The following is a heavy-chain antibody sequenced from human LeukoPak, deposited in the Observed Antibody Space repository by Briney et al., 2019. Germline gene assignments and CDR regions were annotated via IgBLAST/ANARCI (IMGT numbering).Heavy chain of an antibody. Sequence: GGSLRLSCAASGFTFSSYAMYWVRQAPEKGLEWVSGISGSSGSTYYADSVKGRFTISRDNSKNTLYLQMNSLRAEDTAVYYCAKDRGYTSSSASVYDYWGQGTLVTVSS. J-gene: IGHJ4*02. D-gene: IGHD6-6*01. CDR2: ISGSSGST. CDR3: AKDRGYTSSSASVYDY. CDR1: GFTFSSYA. V-gene: IGHV3-23*01.